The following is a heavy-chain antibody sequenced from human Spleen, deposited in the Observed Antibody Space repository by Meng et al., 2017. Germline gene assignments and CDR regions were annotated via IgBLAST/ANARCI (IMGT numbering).Heavy chain of an antibody. V-gene: IGHV4-31*03. D-gene: IGHD4-17*01. CDR1: GGSISSGGYY. CDR3: ARTYGDYVPNWFDP. Sequence: SEILSSTCTVPGGSISSGGYYWSWIRQHPGKGLEWIGYIYYSGSTYYNPSLKSRVTISVDTYKNRFSLKLSSVTAADTAVYYCARTYGDYVPNWFDPWGQGTLVTVSS. CDR2: IYYSGST. J-gene: IGHJ5*02.